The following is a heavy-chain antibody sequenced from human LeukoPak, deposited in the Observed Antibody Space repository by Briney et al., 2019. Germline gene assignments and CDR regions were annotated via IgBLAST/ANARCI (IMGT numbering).Heavy chain of an antibody. CDR3: ARDRKRQYYDFWSGYYTGMDV. J-gene: IGHJ6*04. D-gene: IGHD3-3*01. CDR1: GYSISSGYY. Sequence: SETLSPTCTVSGYSISSGYYWGWIRQPPGKGLEWIGSIYHSGSTYYNPSLKSRVTISVDTSKNQFSLKLSSVTAADTAVYYCARDRKRQYYDFWSGYYTGMDVWGKGTTVTVSS. V-gene: IGHV4-38-2*02. CDR2: IYHSGST.